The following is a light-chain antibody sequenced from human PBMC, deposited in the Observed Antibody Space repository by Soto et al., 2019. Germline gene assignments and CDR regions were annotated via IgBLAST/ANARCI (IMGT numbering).Light chain of an antibody. V-gene: IGKV1-9*01. CDR1: QGVSSY. CDR2: AAS. J-gene: IGKJ4*01. Sequence: DIQMTQSPSSLSASVGDRVTITCRASQGVSSYLAWYQQKPGKAPNFLIYAASTLQSGVPSRFRGSGSGTEFTLTISSLKPEDFEVYYCQQRSNWPLTFGGGTKVDIK. CDR3: QQRSNWPLT.